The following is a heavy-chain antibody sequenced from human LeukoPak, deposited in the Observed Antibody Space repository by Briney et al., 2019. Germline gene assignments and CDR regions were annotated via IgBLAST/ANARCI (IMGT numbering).Heavy chain of an antibody. CDR1: GFIFDDYA. V-gene: IGHV3-9*01. D-gene: IGHD3-22*01. CDR2: ISWNSGSI. Sequence: GGSLRLSCAASGFIFDDYAMHWVRQAPGKGLEWVSGISWNSGSIGYAASVKGRFTISRDNAKNSLYLQMNSLRAEDTALYYCAKDMGYDSSGLFDYWGQGTLVTVSS. J-gene: IGHJ4*02. CDR3: AKDMGYDSSGLFDY.